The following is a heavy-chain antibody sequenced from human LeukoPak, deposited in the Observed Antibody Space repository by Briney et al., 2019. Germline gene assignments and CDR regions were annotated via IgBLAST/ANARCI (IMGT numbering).Heavy chain of an antibody. D-gene: IGHD5-18*01. V-gene: IGHV3-23*01. Sequence: GGSLRLSCAASGFTFSSYAMSWVRQAPGKGLEWVSAISGSGSSTYYADSVKGRFTVSRVNSKNTLYLQMSSLRVEDTAVYYCAKGLAQLWFYWGQGTLVTVSS. CDR1: GFTFSSYA. J-gene: IGHJ4*02. CDR3: AKGLAQLWFY. CDR2: ISGSGSST.